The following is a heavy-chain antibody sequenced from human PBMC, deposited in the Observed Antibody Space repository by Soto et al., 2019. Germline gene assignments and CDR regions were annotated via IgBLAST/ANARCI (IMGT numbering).Heavy chain of an antibody. D-gene: IGHD6-19*01. CDR2: IIPIFGTA. CDR1: GGTFSSYA. CDR3: AADLYSSGPNPNWLDP. Sequence: SVEVSCKASGGTFSSYAISWVRQAPGQGLEWMGGIIPIFGTANYAQKFQGRVTITAAESPTTAYMDLSSLRSEDTAVYYCAADLYSSGPNPNWLDPWAQGTLVPVSS. J-gene: IGHJ5*02. V-gene: IGHV1-69*13.